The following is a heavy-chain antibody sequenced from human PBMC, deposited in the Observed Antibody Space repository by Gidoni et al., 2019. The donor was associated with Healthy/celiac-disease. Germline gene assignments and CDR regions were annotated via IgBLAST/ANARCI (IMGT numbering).Heavy chain of an antibody. Sequence: EVQLVESGGGLVQPGRSLRLSCAASGFTFDDYAMHWVRQAPGKGLGWVSGISWNSGSIGYADSVKGRFTISRDNAKNSLYLQMNSLRAEDTALYYCAKVQGGAVAGLDYWGQGTLVTVSS. J-gene: IGHJ4*02. CDR2: ISWNSGSI. D-gene: IGHD6-19*01. CDR3: AKVQGGAVAGLDY. V-gene: IGHV3-9*01. CDR1: GFTFDDYA.